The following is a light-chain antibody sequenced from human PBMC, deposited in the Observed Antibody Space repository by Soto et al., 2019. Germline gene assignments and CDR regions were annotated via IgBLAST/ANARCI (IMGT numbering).Light chain of an antibody. J-gene: IGLJ1*01. Sequence: QSVLTQPASVSGSPGQSITISCPGTSSDIGAYNYVSWYQQHPGKVPKLMIYDVYSRPSGVSNRFSGSKSGNTASLTISWLQAEDEADYYCSAYTTSNTHVFGGGTKVTVL. CDR1: SSDIGAYNY. V-gene: IGLV2-14*01. CDR3: SAYTTSNTHV. CDR2: DVY.